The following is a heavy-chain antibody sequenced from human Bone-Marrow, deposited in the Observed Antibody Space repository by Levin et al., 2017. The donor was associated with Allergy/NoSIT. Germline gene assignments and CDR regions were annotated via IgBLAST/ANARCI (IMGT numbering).Heavy chain of an antibody. D-gene: IGHD5-12*01. CDR1: GFTFTDAW. J-gene: IGHJ4*02. Sequence: GESLKISCAASGFTFTDAWMSWVRQAPGKGLQWVGRIKINADGGTTEYAAPVKVRFTISRDDSKETLYLQMTRLKREDTALYYCTTAVISGYTVVDYWGQGTLVIVSS. V-gene: IGHV3-15*01. CDR3: TTAVISGYTVVDY. CDR2: IKINADGGTT.